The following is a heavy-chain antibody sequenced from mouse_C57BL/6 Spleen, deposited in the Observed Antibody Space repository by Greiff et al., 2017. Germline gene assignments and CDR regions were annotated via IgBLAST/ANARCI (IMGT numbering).Heavy chain of an antibody. CDR3: ASACDDDPAGLAY. J-gene: IGHJ3*01. V-gene: IGHV14-2*01. CDR2: IYPVDGDT. CDR1: GFNFKDYC. D-gene: IGHD2-3*01. Sequence: VQLQQSGAELVKPGASVKLSCKASGFNFKDYCMSWVKQRTGQGLEWIGRIYPVDGDTNYDPKFKGKATLTADKSSSTAYLQLRSLTSEDSAVYYCASACDDDPAGLAYWGQGTLVTVSA.